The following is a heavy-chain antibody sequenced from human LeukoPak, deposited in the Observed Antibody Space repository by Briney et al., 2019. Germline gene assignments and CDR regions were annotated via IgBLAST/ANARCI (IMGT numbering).Heavy chain of an antibody. D-gene: IGHD6-13*01. CDR3: ARGPLTLSSTYPSAFDY. V-gene: IGHV1-69*05. CDR1: GYTFTIYG. J-gene: IGHJ4*02. Sequence: EASVTVSCKASGYTFTIYGISWVRQAPGQGLEWMGWIIPIFGTANYAQKFQGRVTITTDESTSTAYMELSSLRSEDTAVYYCARGPLTLSSTYPSAFDYWGQGTLVTVSS. CDR2: IIPIFGTA.